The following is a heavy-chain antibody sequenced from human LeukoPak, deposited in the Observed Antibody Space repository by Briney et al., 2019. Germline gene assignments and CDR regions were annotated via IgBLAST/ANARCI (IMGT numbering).Heavy chain of an antibody. V-gene: IGHV3-21*01. J-gene: IGHJ6*03. CDR2: ITSTSSYI. Sequence: KPGGSLRLSCAASGFTFSSYSMNWVRQAPGKGLEWVSSITSTSSYIYYADSVKGRFTISRDNAKNSLYLQMNSLRAEDTALYFCARDPYSGNYGNYYYYYMDVWGKGTTVTISS. CDR1: GFTFSSYS. D-gene: IGHD1-26*01. CDR3: ARDPYSGNYGNYYYYYMDV.